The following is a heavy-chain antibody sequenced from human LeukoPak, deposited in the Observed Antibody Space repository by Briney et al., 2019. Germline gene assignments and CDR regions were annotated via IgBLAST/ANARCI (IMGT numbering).Heavy chain of an antibody. V-gene: IGHV4-34*01. CDR1: GGSFSGYY. Sequence: SETLSLTCAVYGGSFSGYYWSWIRQPPGKGLEWIGEINRSGSTNYNPSLKSRVTISVDTSKNQFSLKLSSVTAADTAVYYCARSYYGSGSLNWFDPWGQGTLVTVSS. J-gene: IGHJ5*02. CDR3: ARSYYGSGSLNWFDP. D-gene: IGHD3-10*01. CDR2: INRSGST.